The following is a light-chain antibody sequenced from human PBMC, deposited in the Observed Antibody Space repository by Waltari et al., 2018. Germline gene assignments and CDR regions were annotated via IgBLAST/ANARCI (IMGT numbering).Light chain of an antibody. Sequence: QSALTQPASVSGSPGQSITISCTGTSSDVGGYNSVSWYQQHPGKAPKLMIYDVTKRPSGVSDRFSGSKSGNTASLTISGLQADDEADYYCNSYTSSSTLWVFGGGTKLTVL. J-gene: IGLJ3*02. CDR3: NSYTSSSTLWV. V-gene: IGLV2-14*01. CDR2: DVT. CDR1: SSDVGGYNS.